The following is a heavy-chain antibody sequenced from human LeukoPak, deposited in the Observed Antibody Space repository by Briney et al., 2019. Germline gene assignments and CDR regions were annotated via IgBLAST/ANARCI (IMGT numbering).Heavy chain of an antibody. V-gene: IGHV3-23*01. CDR1: GFTFSSFA. Sequence: PGGSLRLSCAASGFTFSSFAMSWVRQAPGQGLEWVSAISDNSGNTYYADSVKGRFTISRDNSENTLYLQMNSLRAEDTAVYYCAKDLYYDSRGPFDYWGQGTLVTVSS. CDR2: ISDNSGNT. J-gene: IGHJ4*02. D-gene: IGHD3-22*01. CDR3: AKDLYYDSRGPFDY.